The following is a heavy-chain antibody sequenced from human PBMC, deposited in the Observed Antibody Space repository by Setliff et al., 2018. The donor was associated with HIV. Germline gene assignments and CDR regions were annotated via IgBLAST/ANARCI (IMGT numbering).Heavy chain of an antibody. J-gene: IGHJ3*02. CDR1: EFIDRSNY. Sequence: GGSLRLSCAASEFIDRSNYMSWVRQAPGKGLEWVSVIYSGDATYYADSVKGRFTISRDNSKNTLYLQMNSLRAEDTAVYYCARDREGPSGYGGNLGDDAFDIWGQGTMVTVSS. CDR3: ARDREGPSGYGGNLGDDAFDI. V-gene: IGHV3-53*05. D-gene: IGHD2-21*02. CDR2: IYSGDAT.